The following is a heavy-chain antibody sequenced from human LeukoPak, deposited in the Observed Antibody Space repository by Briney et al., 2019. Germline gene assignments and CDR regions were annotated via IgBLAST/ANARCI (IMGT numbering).Heavy chain of an antibody. V-gene: IGHV1-69*04. CDR1: GYTFTSYA. Sequence: GASVKVSCKASGYTFTSYAISWVRQAPGQGLEWMGRIIPILGIANYAQKFQGRVTITADKSTSTAYMELSSLRSEDTAVYYCAIGGYSYGQRGDAFDIWGQGTMVTVSS. CDR2: IIPILGIA. J-gene: IGHJ3*02. CDR3: AIGGYSYGQRGDAFDI. D-gene: IGHD5-18*01.